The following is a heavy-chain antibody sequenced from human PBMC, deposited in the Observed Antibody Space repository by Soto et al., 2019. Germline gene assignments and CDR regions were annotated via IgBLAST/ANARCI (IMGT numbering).Heavy chain of an antibody. J-gene: IGHJ4*02. Sequence: DVQLLESGGGLVQPEGSLRLSCAASGFTFSSYAMGWVRQGPGKGLEWDAVVSIGGSTHYADSVRGRFTISRDNSKNTLSLQMHSLTAEDTAVYLCAKRRGAGGHFDYWGQGALVTGSS. D-gene: IGHD2-15*01. CDR2: VSIGGST. CDR1: GFTFSSYA. V-gene: IGHV3-23*01. CDR3: AKRRGAGGHFDY.